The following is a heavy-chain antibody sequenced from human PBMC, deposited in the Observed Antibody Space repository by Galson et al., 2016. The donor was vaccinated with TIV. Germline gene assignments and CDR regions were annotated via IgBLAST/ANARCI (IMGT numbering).Heavy chain of an antibody. D-gene: IGHD2-8*01. CDR2: TRTYNGDT. Sequence: SVKVSCKASGYNFAMHAISWVRQAPGEGLEWMAWTRTYNGDTRHAEKVQGRVTTTTDTSTGTAYMELRSLRSDDTAVYYCARDRNSVSAGVLEDDAFDIWGQGTLVTVSS. CDR3: ARDRNSVSAGVLEDDAFDI. J-gene: IGHJ3*02. V-gene: IGHV1-18*01. CDR1: GYNFAMHA.